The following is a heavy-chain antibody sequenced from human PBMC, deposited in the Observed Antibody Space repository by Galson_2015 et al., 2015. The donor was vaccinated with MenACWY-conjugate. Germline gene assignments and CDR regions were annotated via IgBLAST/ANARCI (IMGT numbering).Heavy chain of an antibody. CDR2: IYPGDSDT. J-gene: IGHJ4*02. V-gene: IGHV5-51*01. CDR3: ARQGFGSSSLDY. Sequence: QSGAEVKKPGESLKISCKGSGYTFTSNWIGWVRQMPGKGLEWMGIIYPGDSDTKYTTSFQGNVTISADKSINTAYLQWGSLEASDTALYYCARQGFGSSSLDYWGQGTLVTVSS. CDR1: GYTFTSNW. D-gene: IGHD6-6*01.